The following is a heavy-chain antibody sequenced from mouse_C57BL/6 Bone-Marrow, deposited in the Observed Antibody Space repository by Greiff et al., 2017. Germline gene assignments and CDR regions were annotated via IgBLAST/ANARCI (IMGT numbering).Heavy chain of an antibody. D-gene: IGHD1-1*01. CDR1: GYSFTDYN. Sequence: EVQLVESGPELVKPGASVKISCKASGYSFTDYNMNWVKQSNGKSLEWIGVINPNYGTTSYNQKFKGKATLTVDQSSSTAYMQLNSLTSEDAAVYYCARWGDGSSYEGFAYWGQGTLVTVSA. CDR2: INPNYGTT. CDR3: ARWGDGSSYEGFAY. J-gene: IGHJ3*01. V-gene: IGHV1-39*01.